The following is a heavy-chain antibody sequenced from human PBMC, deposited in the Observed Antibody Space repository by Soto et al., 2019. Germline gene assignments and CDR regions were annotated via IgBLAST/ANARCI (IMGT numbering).Heavy chain of an antibody. CDR1: GASISSYY. CDR2: IHYSGST. D-gene: IGHD3-16*01. CDR3: ARVWKYYENSAWYYYGMDV. V-gene: IGHV4-59*01. J-gene: IGHJ6*02. Sequence: PSETLSLTCTVSGASISSYYWSWIRQPPGKGLEWIGYIHYSGSTTYNPSLKSRVSVSVDTSKNQFSLKLSSVTAADTAIYYCARVWKYYENSAWYYYGMDVWGQGTTVTVPS.